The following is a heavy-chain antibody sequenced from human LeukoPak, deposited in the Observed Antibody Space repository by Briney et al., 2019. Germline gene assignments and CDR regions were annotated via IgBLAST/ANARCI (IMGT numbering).Heavy chain of an antibody. CDR2: ISWNSGST. J-gene: IGHJ4*02. CDR1: GFTFDDYA. CDR3: AKDRNDYYDSSGSDS. Sequence: GGSLRLSCEASGFTFDDYAMHWVRQVPGKGLEWVSGISWNSGSTGYADSVKGRFSISRDNAKNTLYLQMNSLRAEDTAVYYCAKDRNDYYDSSGSDSWGQGTLVTASS. V-gene: IGHV3-9*01. D-gene: IGHD3-22*01.